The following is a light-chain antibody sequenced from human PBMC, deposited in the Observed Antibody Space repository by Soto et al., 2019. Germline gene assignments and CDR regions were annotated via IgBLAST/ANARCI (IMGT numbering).Light chain of an antibody. CDR2: ECH. CDR3: CLYIGATTLV. CDR1: SGFVGSFSL. Sequence: QSVLAQPAAVSGSPGQSITISCTGTSGFVGSFSLVSWYQQHPGKAPKAMISECHRRPSGVPDRFSGSTSVNSASLTISRLQADDEADYYCCLYIGATTLVFGTAAKGTV. V-gene: IGLV2-23*01. J-gene: IGLJ1*01.